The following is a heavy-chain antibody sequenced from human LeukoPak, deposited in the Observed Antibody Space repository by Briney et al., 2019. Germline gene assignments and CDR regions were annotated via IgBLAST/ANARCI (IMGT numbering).Heavy chain of an antibody. CDR1: GYTFTSYG. V-gene: IGHV1-18*01. J-gene: IGHJ6*02. Sequence: ASVKVSCKASGYTFTSYGISWVRQAPGQGLEWMGWISAYNGNTNYAQKLQGRVTMTTDTSTSTAYMELRSLRSDDTAVYYCARTGYYDSSGYDYYYGMDVWGQGTMVTVSS. CDR3: ARTGYYDSSGYDYYYGMDV. CDR2: ISAYNGNT. D-gene: IGHD3-22*01.